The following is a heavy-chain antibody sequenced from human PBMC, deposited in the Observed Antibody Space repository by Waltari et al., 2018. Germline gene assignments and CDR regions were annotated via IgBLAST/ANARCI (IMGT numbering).Heavy chain of an antibody. V-gene: IGHV3-7*01. CDR3: VTQSRSTPWEY. CDR1: DFTFTHYW. D-gene: IGHD1-26*01. CDR2: INQDGSLL. Sequence: EVQLVESGGDWVQPGGSLTLSCVASDFTFTHYWMNWARQVPGKGLECVAMINQDGSLLYYVDSVKGRFTVSRDNAKNSLFLQMSSLRAEDTALYYCVTQSRSTPWEYWGQGTLVTVSS. J-gene: IGHJ4*02.